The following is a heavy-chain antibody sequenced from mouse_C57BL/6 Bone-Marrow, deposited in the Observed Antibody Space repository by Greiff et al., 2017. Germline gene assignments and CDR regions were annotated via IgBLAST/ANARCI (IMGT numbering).Heavy chain of an antibody. Sequence: QVQLQQSGPGLVAPSQSLSITCTVSGFSLTSYGVDWVRQSPGKGLEWLGVIWGVGSTNYNSALKSRLSISKDNSKSQVFLKMNSLQTDDTAMYYCAILTRTWFAYWGQGTLVTVSA. D-gene: IGHD4-1*01. CDR3: AILTRTWFAY. J-gene: IGHJ3*01. CDR2: IWGVGST. CDR1: GFSLTSYG. V-gene: IGHV2-6*01.